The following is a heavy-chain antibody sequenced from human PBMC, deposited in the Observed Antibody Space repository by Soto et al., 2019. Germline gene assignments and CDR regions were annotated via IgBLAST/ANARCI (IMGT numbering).Heavy chain of an antibody. CDR3: ATAFRRDAFDI. J-gene: IGHJ3*02. CDR2: FDPEDGET. V-gene: IGHV1-24*01. CDR1: GYTLTELS. Sequence: ASVKVSCKVSGYTLTELSMHWVRQAPGKGLEWMGGFDPEDGETIYAQKFQGRVTMTEDTSTDTAYMGLGSLRSEDTAVYYCATAFRRDAFDIWGQGTMVTVSS.